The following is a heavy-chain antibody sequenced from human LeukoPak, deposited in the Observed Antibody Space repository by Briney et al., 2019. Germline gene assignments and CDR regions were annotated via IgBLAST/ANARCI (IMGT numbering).Heavy chain of an antibody. CDR2: IIPIFGTA. Sequence: SVKVSCKASGGTFISYAISWVRQAPGQGLEWMGGIIPIFGTANYAQKFQGRVTITADESTSTAFMELSSLRSEDTAVYYCARDGTSLEAYNWFDPWGQGTLVTVSS. CDR3: ARDGTSLEAYNWFDP. CDR1: GGTFISYA. V-gene: IGHV1-69*01. J-gene: IGHJ5*02. D-gene: IGHD2-2*01.